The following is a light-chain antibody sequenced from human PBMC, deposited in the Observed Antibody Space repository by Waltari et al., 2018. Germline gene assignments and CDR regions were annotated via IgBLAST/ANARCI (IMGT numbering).Light chain of an antibody. V-gene: IGLV7-46*01. CDR3: LLSYAGARV. CDR2: DGT. Sequence: QAVVTQEPSLTVSPGGTVTPTCGSSTGPVTNDHFPYWFQQKPGQAPRALIYDGTNRQPWTPARLSGSLVGGKAALTLSGAQPEAETVYYCLLSYAGARVFGGGTKLTVL. CDR1: TGPVTNDHF. J-gene: IGLJ3*02.